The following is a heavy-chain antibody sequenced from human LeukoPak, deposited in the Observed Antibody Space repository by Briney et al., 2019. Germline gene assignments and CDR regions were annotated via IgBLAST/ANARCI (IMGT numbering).Heavy chain of an antibody. V-gene: IGHV1-58*01. D-gene: IGHD2-15*01. Sequence: SVKVSCKASGFTXTSSAVQWVRQARGQRLGWIGWIVVGSGNTNYAQKFQERVTITRDMSTSTAYMELSSLRSEDTAVYYCARELPYSYYFDYWGQGTLVTVSS. CDR1: GFTXTSSA. J-gene: IGHJ4*02. CDR3: ARELPYSYYFDY. CDR2: IVVGSGNT.